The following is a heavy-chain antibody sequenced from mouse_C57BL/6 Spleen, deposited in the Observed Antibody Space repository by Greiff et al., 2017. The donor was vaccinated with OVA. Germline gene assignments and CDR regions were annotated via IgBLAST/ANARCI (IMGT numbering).Heavy chain of an antibody. CDR3: ARGELGRDRFAY. CDR1: GFSLTSYG. J-gene: IGHJ3*01. Sequence: VKLMESGPGLVAPSQSLSITCTVSGFSLTSYGVHWVRQPPGKGLEWLVVIWSDGSTTYNSALKSRLSISKDNSKSQVFLKMNRRQTDDTAMYYCARGELGRDRFAYRGQRTLVTVSA. CDR2: IWSDGST. V-gene: IGHV2-6*03. D-gene: IGHD4-1*01.